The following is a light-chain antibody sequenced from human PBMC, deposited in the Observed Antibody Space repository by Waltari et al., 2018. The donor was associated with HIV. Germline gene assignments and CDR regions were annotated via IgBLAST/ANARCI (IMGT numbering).Light chain of an antibody. Sequence: QSALTQPPSVSGSPGQSVTISCPGTSSDVGSYNLVSWYQQSPGTAPKLMVYEVSNRPSGVPERFSGSKSGNTASLTISGLQAEDEADYYCSSFTSSSTVVFGGGTKLTVL. CDR1: SSDVGSYNL. CDR2: EVS. V-gene: IGLV2-18*02. J-gene: IGLJ2*01. CDR3: SSFTSSSTVV.